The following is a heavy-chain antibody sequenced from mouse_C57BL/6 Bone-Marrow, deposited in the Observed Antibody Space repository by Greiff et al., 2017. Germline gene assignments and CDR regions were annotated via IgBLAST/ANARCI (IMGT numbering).Heavy chain of an antibody. CDR1: GYTFTSYW. CDR3: ARSGDHDVGYFDV. Sequence: QVQLQQPGAELVRPGSSVKLSCKASGYTFTSYWMHWVKQRPIQGLEWIGNIDPSDSETHYNQKFKDKATLTVDKSSSTAYMQRSSLTSEDSAVYDCARSGDHDVGYFDVWGTGTTVTVSS. D-gene: IGHD2-4*01. V-gene: IGHV1-52*01. J-gene: IGHJ1*03. CDR2: IDPSDSET.